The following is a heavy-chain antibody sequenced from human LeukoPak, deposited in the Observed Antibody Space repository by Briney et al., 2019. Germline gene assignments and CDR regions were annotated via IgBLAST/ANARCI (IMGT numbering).Heavy chain of an antibody. Sequence: ASVKVSCKASGYSFTGYYMNWVRQAPGQGLEWMGWINPKSGDANYAQKFQGRVTMTRDTSISTAYMELSRLRSDDTAVYYCARDGRGYYDRSGYSDDYFDYWGQGTLVTVSS. J-gene: IGHJ4*02. CDR1: GYSFTGYY. CDR3: ARDGRGYYDRSGYSDDYFDY. V-gene: IGHV1-2*02. CDR2: INPKSGDA. D-gene: IGHD3-22*01.